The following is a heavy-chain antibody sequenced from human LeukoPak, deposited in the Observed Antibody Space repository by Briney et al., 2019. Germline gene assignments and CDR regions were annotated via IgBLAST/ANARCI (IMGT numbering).Heavy chain of an antibody. J-gene: IGHJ4*02. Sequence: PGGSLRLSCAASGFIFSTYWMTWVRQAPGKGLEWVATIKYDGNEKYYVDSVRGRFTISRDNAKNSLYLQMNSLTAEDTAVFYCVRESFSRGDFNWGQGTLVSVCS. CDR2: IKYDGNEK. CDR1: GFIFSTYW. CDR3: VRESFSRGDFN. V-gene: IGHV3-7*01. D-gene: IGHD7-27*01.